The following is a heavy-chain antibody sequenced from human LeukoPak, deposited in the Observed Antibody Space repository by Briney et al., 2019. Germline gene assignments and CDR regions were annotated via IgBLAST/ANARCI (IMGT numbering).Heavy chain of an antibody. CDR3: ARLGIVGAAVDY. CDR2: IYSGGST. Sequence: GRSLRLSCAASGFTVSSNYMSWVRQAPGKGLEWVSVIYSGGSTYYADAVKGRFTISRDNSKNTLYLQMNSLRAEDTAVYYCARLGIVGAAVDYWGQGTLVTVSS. CDR1: GFTVSSNY. V-gene: IGHV3-66*01. J-gene: IGHJ4*02. D-gene: IGHD1-26*01.